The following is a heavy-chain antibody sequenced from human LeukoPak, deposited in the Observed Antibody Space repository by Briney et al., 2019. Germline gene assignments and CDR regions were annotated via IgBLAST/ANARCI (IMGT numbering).Heavy chain of an antibody. CDR3: AKDWVAVAGTSRSAFDI. V-gene: IGHV3-23*01. CDR1: GFTFSSYA. D-gene: IGHD6-19*01. CDR2: ISGSGGST. J-gene: IGHJ3*02. Sequence: GGSLRLSCAASGFTFSSYAMSWVRQAPGKGLEWVSAISGSGGSTYYADTVKGRFTISRDNSKNTLYLQMNSLRAEDTAVYYCAKDWVAVAGTSRSAFDIWGQGTMVTVSS.